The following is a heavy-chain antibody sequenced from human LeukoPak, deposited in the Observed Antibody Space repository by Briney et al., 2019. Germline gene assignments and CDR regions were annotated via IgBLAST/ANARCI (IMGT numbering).Heavy chain of an antibody. CDR3: TLGSCSGGSCYPYYFDY. J-gene: IGHJ4*02. D-gene: IGHD2-15*01. CDR2: IYSGGST. CDR1: GFTFGDYA. Sequence: GGSQRLSCTASGFTFGDYAMSWFRQAPGKGLEWVSVIYSGGSTYYADSVKGRFTISRDNSKNTLYLQMNSLRAEDTAVYYCTLGSCSGGSCYPYYFDYWGQGTLVTVSS. V-gene: IGHV3-53*01.